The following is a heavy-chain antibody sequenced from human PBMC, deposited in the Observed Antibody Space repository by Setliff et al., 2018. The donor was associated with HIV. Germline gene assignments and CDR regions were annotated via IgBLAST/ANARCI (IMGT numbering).Heavy chain of an antibody. D-gene: IGHD1-26*01. V-gene: IGHV4-34*01. J-gene: IGHJ3*02. Sequence: SETLSLTCAAYGGSFSDYYWTWIRQPPGKGLEWIGEINHSGSTNYNPSLKSRVTISVDTSKTQFSLRLNSLTATDTALYYCARASVGATGLYAFDIWGQGTVVTVSS. CDR3: ARASVGATGLYAFDI. CDR1: GGSFSDYY. CDR2: INHSGST.